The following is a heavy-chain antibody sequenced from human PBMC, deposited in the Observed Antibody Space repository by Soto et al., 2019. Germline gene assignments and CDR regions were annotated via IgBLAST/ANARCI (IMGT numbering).Heavy chain of an antibody. J-gene: IGHJ6*03. CDR1: GGSFSGYY. CDR3: ARQYYYGSGSYYKGYYYYYMDV. V-gene: IGHV4-34*01. CDR2: INHSGST. D-gene: IGHD3-10*01. Sequence: QVQLQQWGAGLLKPSETLSLTCAVYGGSFSGYYWSWIRQPPGKGLEWIGEINHSGSTNYNPSLKSRVTISVDTSKNQFSLKPSSVTAADTAVYYCARQYYYGSGSYYKGYYYYYMDVWGKGTTVTVSS.